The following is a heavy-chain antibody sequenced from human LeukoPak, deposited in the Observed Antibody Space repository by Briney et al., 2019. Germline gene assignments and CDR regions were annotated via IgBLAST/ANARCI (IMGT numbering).Heavy chain of an antibody. CDR1: GSSISSYY. D-gene: IGHD3-22*01. Sequence: SETLSLTCTVPGSSISSYYWSWIRQPPGKGLEWIGEINHSGSTNYNPSLKSRVTISVDTSKNQFSLKLSSVTAADTAVYYCARGRRITMIVVVTRNWFDPWGQGTLVTVSS. CDR3: ARGRRITMIVVVTRNWFDP. V-gene: IGHV4-34*01. CDR2: INHSGST. J-gene: IGHJ5*02.